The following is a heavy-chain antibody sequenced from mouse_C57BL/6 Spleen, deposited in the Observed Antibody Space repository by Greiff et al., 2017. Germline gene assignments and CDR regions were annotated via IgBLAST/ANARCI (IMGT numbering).Heavy chain of an antibody. CDR1: GYTFTSYW. J-gene: IGHJ4*01. V-gene: IGHV1-69*01. CDR2: IDPSDSYT. Sequence: QVQLQQPGAELVMPGASVKLSCKASGYTFTSYWMHWVKQRPGQGLEWIGDIDPSDSYTNYNQKFKGKSTLTVDKSSSTAYMQLSSLTSEDSAVYYCARYKVYAMDYWGQGTSVTVSS. CDR3: ARYKVYAMDY.